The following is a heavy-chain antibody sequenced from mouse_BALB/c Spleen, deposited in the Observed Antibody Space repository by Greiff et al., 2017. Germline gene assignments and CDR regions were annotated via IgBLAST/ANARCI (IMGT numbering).Heavy chain of an antibody. Sequence: QVQLQQSGAELARPGASVKLSCKASGYTFTSYWMQWVKQRPGQGLEWIGAIYPGDGDTRYTQKFKGKATLTADKSSSTAYMQLSSLASEDSAVYYCARGHYYGSDYFDYWGQGTTLTVSS. CDR2: IYPGDGDT. D-gene: IGHD1-1*01. CDR1: GYTFTSYW. J-gene: IGHJ2*01. V-gene: IGHV1-87*01. CDR3: ARGHYYGSDYFDY.